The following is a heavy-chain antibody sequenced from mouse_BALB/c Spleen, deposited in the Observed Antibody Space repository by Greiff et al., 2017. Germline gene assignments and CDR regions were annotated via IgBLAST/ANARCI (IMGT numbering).Heavy chain of an antibody. D-gene: IGHD2-14*01. V-gene: IGHV5-17*02. Sequence: EVKLMESGGGLVQPGGSRKLSCAASGFTFSSFGMHWVRQAPEKGLEWVAYISSGSSTIYYADTVKGRFTISRDNPKNTLFLQMTSLRSEDTAMYYCARAYRSLDYWGQGTTLTVSS. CDR1: GFTFSSFG. J-gene: IGHJ2*01. CDR2: ISSGSSTI. CDR3: ARAYRSLDY.